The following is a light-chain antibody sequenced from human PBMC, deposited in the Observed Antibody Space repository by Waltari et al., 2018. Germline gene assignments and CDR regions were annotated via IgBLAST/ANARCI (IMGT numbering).Light chain of an antibody. CDR2: GAS. Sequence: IVMTLSPAALSVSPGDRATLSCRASQSVSNNLAWYQHKPGQPPRLLISGASTRATGVPGRFSGSGSGTEFTLTISSLQSEDSAIYFCQQYNTWPPSTFGQGTKLEIK. CDR1: QSVSNN. V-gene: IGKV3-15*01. CDR3: QQYNTWPPST. J-gene: IGKJ2*02.